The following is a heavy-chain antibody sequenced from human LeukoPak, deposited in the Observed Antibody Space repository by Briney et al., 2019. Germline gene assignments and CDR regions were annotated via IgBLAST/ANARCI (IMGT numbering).Heavy chain of an antibody. CDR3: ASVRDGYNYEPANFGYFDL. D-gene: IGHD5-24*01. CDR2: IYYSGST. J-gene: IGHJ2*01. V-gene: IGHV4-59*08. Sequence: SETLSLTCTVSGGSISSYYWSWIRQPPGKGLEWIGYIYYSGSTNYNPSLKSRVTISVDTSKNQFSLKLSSVTAADTAVYYCASVRDGYNYEPANFGYFDLWGRGTLVTVSS. CDR1: GGSISSYY.